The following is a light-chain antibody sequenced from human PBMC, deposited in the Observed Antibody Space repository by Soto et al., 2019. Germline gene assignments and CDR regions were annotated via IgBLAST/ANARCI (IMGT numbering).Light chain of an antibody. CDR1: QSVSSY. CDR2: DAS. CDR3: QQRSKWPIT. V-gene: IGKV3-11*01. J-gene: IGKJ5*01. Sequence: EVLVPQSPPTLSFAPGAIATLSPRASQSVSSYIAWYQQKPGQAPRLFIYDASNRATGIPARFSGSGSGTDFTLTISSLEPEDFAVYYCQQRSKWPITFGQGTRLEI.